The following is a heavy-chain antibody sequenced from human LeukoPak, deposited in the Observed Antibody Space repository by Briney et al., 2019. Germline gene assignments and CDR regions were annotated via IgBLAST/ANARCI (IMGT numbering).Heavy chain of an antibody. V-gene: IGHV3-30*18. J-gene: IGHJ4*02. D-gene: IGHD3-10*01. CDR3: AKSARITMVGYFDY. CDR1: GFTFSSYG. Sequence: GGSLRLSCAASGFTFSSYGMHWVRQAPGKGLEWVAVISYDGSNKYYADSVKGRFTISRDNSKNTLYLQMNSLRAEDTAVYYCAKSARITMVGYFDYWGQGTLVTVSS. CDR2: ISYDGSNK.